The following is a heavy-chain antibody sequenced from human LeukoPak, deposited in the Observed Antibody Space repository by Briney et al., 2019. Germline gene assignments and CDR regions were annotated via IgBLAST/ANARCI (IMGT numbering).Heavy chain of an antibody. D-gene: IGHD6-19*01. CDR2: IYYSGST. V-gene: IGHV4-31*03. CDR1: GGSISSGGYY. J-gene: IGHJ6*02. Sequence: SETLSLTCTVSGGSISSGGYYWSWIRQHPGKGLEWIGYIYYSGSTYYNPSLKGRVTISVDTSKNQFSLKLSSVTAADTAVYYCARYLPGIAVAGSLFGYYGMDVWGQGTTVTVSS. CDR3: ARYLPGIAVAGSLFGYYGMDV.